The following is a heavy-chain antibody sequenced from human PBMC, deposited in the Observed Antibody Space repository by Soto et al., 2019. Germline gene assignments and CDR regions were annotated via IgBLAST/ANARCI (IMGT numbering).Heavy chain of an antibody. Sequence: ASVKASWKPSGYTFTGCYSPWVRQAPGQGLEWMGWINPNRGATNYALKFQGRVTMTRDTSISAAYMELNSLTSDDTAVYYCARSRLTDYSIDYWGQGTLVTVSS. CDR2: INPNRGAT. CDR3: ARSRLTDYSIDY. CDR1: GYTFTGCY. J-gene: IGHJ4*02. D-gene: IGHD4-4*01. V-gene: IGHV1-2*02.